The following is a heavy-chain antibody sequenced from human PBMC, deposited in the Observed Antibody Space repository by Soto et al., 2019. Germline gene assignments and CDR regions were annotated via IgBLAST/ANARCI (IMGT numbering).Heavy chain of an antibody. Sequence: GGSLRLSCAASEFAFSSYAMSWVRQAPGKGLEWVSAISGSGAYTYYADSVKGRFTISRDNSKNTVYLQMNSLRAEETAVYYCAKDVSATYYDSYKGGYYYYYMDVWGKGTTVTVSS. V-gene: IGHV3-23*01. CDR1: EFAFSSYA. CDR2: ISGSGAYT. CDR3: AKDVSATYYDSYKGGYYYYYMDV. J-gene: IGHJ6*03. D-gene: IGHD3-3*01.